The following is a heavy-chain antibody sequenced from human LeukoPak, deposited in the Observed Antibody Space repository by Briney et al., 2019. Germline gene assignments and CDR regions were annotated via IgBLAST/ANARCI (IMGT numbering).Heavy chain of an antibody. CDR3: AFGVVPAAISRP. V-gene: IGHV3-23*01. Sequence: GGSLRLSCAASGFTFSRYAMSWARQAPAKGREWVSAISGSGGSTYYADSVKGRFTISRDNSKNTLYLQRNSLRAEDTAVYYCAFGVVPAAISRPGGQGTLVTVSS. J-gene: IGHJ4*02. CDR1: GFTFSRYA. D-gene: IGHD2-2*01. CDR2: ISGSGGST.